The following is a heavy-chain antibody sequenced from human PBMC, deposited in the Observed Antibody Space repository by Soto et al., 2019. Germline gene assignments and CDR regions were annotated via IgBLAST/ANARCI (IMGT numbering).Heavy chain of an antibody. Sequence: SVKVSCKASGGTFSSYAVSWVRQAPGQGLEWMGGIIPIFGTANYAQKFQGRVTITADESTSTAYMELSSLRSEDTAVYYCAGAAGYYDSSGYFFDYWGQGTLVTVSS. CDR1: GGTFSSYA. J-gene: IGHJ4*02. V-gene: IGHV1-69*13. D-gene: IGHD3-22*01. CDR3: AGAAGYYDSSGYFFDY. CDR2: IIPIFGTA.